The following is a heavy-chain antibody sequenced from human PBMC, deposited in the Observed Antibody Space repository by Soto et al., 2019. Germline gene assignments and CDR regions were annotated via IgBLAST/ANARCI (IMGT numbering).Heavy chain of an antibody. Sequence: PSETLSLTCTVSGGSISSGGYYWSWIRQHPGKGLEWIGYIDYSGTTYYNPSLKSRVAISVGPSKNQFSLNLSSVTAADTAVYYCALGKEPTYYSPFDPWGQGTLVTVSS. CDR1: GGSISSGGYY. CDR2: IDYSGTT. J-gene: IGHJ5*02. CDR3: ALGKEPTYYSPFDP. D-gene: IGHD1-26*01. V-gene: IGHV4-31*03.